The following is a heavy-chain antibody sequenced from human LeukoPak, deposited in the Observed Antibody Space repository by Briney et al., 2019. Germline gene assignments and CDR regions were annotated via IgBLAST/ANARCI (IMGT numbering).Heavy chain of an antibody. D-gene: IGHD3-10*01. Sequence: ASVKVSCKTSGYTFTDYYMHWVRQAPGQGLEWMGWINPNSGGTNYAQKFQGRVTMTRDTSISTAYMELSRLRSDDTAVYYCARDLDYYGSGSYHYWGQGTLVTVSS. CDR3: ARDLDYYGSGSYHY. V-gene: IGHV1-2*02. J-gene: IGHJ4*02. CDR1: GYTFTDYY. CDR2: INPNSGGT.